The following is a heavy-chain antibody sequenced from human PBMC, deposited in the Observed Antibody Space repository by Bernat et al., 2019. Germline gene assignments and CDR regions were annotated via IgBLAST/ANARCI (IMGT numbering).Heavy chain of an antibody. CDR1: GFTFSSYG. Sequence: QVQLVESGGGVVQPGRSLRLSCEASGFTFSSYGMHWVRQAPGKGLEWVAVIWYDGSNKDYADSVKSRFTIARDNSKNTLWLQMNSLRVEDTAVYYCSRNGGSGSPFDPWGQGTLVTVSS. CDR2: IWYDGSNK. V-gene: IGHV3-33*01. D-gene: IGHD2-15*01. J-gene: IGHJ5*02. CDR3: SRNGGSGSPFDP.